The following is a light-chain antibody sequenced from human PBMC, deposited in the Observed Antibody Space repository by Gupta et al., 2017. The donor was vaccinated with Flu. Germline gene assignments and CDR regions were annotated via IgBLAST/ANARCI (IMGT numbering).Light chain of an antibody. V-gene: IGKV1-5*03. CDR1: QSISTW. CDR3: QQYHFYLFT. J-gene: IGKJ2*01. CDR2: KAS. Sequence: PSTLSASVGDRVTITCRASQSISTWLAWYQQKPGKAPKLLISKASNLQSGVPSRFSGSGFGTEFTLTITSLQPDDFATYYCQQYHFYLFTFGQGTKLEIK.